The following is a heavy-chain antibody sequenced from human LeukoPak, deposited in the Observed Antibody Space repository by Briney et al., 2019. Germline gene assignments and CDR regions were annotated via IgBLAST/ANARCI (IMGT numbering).Heavy chain of an antibody. CDR3: ARDFHVDTAMVSGYMDV. CDR1: GFTFSSKW. J-gene: IGHJ6*03. D-gene: IGHD5-18*01. V-gene: IGHV3-7*01. CDR2: IKEDGSEK. Sequence: GGSLRLSCVASGFTFSSKWMSWVRQAPGKGLEWVANIKEDGSEKYYVDSVKGRFTISRDNAKNSLYLQMNSLRAEDTAVYYCARDFHVDTAMVSGYMDVWGKGTTVTVSS.